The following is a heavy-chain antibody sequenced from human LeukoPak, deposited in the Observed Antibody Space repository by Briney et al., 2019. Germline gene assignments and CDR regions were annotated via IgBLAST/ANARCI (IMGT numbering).Heavy chain of an antibody. CDR3: ARDRVSGSYFSTFLFDY. CDR2: ISSDVITI. V-gene: IGHV3-11*04. J-gene: IGHJ4*02. Sequence: PGGSLRLSCAASGFTFRDYHMSWIRQAPGKGLEWLSFISSDVITIYYADSVQGRFTISRDNAKNSLYLQMNSLRPEDTAVYYCARDRVSGSYFSTFLFDYWGQGTLVTVSS. CDR1: GFTFRDYH. D-gene: IGHD1-26*01.